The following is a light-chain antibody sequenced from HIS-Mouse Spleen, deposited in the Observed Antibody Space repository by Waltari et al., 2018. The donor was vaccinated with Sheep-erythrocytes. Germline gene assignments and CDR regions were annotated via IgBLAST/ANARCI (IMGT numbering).Light chain of an antibody. CDR1: SSDVGGYNY. V-gene: IGLV2-23*01. CDR2: EGS. CDR3: CSYAGSSTPWV. J-gene: IGLJ3*02. Sequence: QSALTQPPSASGSPGQSVTISCTGTSSDVGGYNYVSWYQQHPGKAPKLRIYEGSKRPSGVANRFSGSKSGNTASLTISGLQAEDEADYYCCSYAGSSTPWVFGGGTKLTVL.